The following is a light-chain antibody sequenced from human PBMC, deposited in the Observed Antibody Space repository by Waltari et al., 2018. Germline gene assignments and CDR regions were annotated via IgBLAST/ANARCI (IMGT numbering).Light chain of an antibody. J-gene: IGKJ1*01. V-gene: IGKV3-20*01. CDR2: GAS. Sequence: EIVLTQSPGTLSLSPGERATLSCRASQSVGRSLAWYQQIPGQAPGLLIYGASSRATGIPDRFSGSGSGTDFSLTISRLEPEDFAVYFCQHYVRLPATFGQGTKVAI. CDR1: QSVGRS. CDR3: QHYVRLPAT.